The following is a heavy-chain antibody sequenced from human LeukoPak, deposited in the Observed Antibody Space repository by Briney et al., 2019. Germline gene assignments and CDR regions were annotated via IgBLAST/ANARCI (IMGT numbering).Heavy chain of an antibody. CDR3: ARHYLSDGILSTFDP. V-gene: IGHV4-39*01. CDR2: IYYRGST. CDR1: GGSIGSSPYY. Sequence: SETLSLTCTVSGGSIGSSPYYWGWIRQPPGKGLEWIGTIYYRGSTYSNPSLNGRVTISLDTSKNQFSLRLRSVTAADTALYYCARHYLSDGILSTFDPWGQGTLVTVSS. J-gene: IGHJ5*02. D-gene: IGHD2-2*01.